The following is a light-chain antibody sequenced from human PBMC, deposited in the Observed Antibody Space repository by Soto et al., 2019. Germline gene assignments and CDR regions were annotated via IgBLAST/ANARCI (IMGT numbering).Light chain of an antibody. CDR1: SSDVGGYNY. Sequence: QSALTQPRSVSGSPGQSVTISCTGTSSDVGGYNYVSWYQQHPGKAPKLMIYDVSKRPSGVPDRFSGSKSGNTASLTISGLQAEDEADYYCCSYAGSYTLAPDVFGTGTKLTVL. J-gene: IGLJ1*01. CDR3: CSYAGSYTLAPDV. V-gene: IGLV2-11*01. CDR2: DVS.